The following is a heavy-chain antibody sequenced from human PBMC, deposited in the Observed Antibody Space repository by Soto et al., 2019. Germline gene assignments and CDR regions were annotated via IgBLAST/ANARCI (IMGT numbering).Heavy chain of an antibody. V-gene: IGHV3-66*01. J-gene: IGHJ2*01. CDR2: IYSGGST. D-gene: IGHD6-13*01. CDR3: ARRAAGYWYFDL. Sequence: EVQLVESGGGLVQPGGSLRLSCAASGFTVSSSSMSWVRQAPGKGLEWVSVIYSGGSTYYADSVKGRFTISRDNSKNTLYLQMNSLRVEDTAVYYCARRAAGYWYFDLWGRGTLVSVSS. CDR1: GFTVSSSS.